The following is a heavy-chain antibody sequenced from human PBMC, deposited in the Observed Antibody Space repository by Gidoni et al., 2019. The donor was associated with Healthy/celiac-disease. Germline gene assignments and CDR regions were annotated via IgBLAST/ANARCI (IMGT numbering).Heavy chain of an antibody. V-gene: IGHV3-33*01. J-gene: IGHJ5*02. CDR2: IWYDGSNK. Sequence: GESGGGVVQPGRSLRLSCAASGFTFSSYGMHWVRQAPGKGLEWVAVIWYDGSNKYYADSVKGRFTISRDNSKNTLYLQMNSLRAEDTAVYYCARDSSGGSGWWYNWFDPWGQGTLVTVSS. D-gene: IGHD6-19*01. CDR1: GFTFSSYG. CDR3: ARDSSGGSGWWYNWFDP.